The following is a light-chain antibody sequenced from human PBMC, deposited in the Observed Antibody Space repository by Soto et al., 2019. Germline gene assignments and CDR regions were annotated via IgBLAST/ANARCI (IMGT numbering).Light chain of an antibody. CDR2: GAS. V-gene: IGKV3-15*01. J-gene: IGKJ5*01. CDR3: QQYNNWNFT. Sequence: EMVMTQSPATLSVSPGERATPSCRASQSVSSNLAWYQQKPGQAPRLLIYGASTRATGIPARLSGSGSGTEFTLTISSLQSEDFAVYYCQQYNNWNFTVGQGTRREIK. CDR1: QSVSSN.